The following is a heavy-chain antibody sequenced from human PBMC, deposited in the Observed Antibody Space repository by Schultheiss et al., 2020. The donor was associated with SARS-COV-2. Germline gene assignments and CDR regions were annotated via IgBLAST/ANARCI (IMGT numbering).Heavy chain of an antibody. J-gene: IGHJ4*02. D-gene: IGHD3-22*01. Sequence: SETLSLTCAVYGGSFSGYYWSWIRQPPGKGLEWIGEINHSGSTNYNPSLKSRVTISVDTSKNQFSLKLSSVTAADTAVYYCARLGDYYDSSGYYHFDYWGQGTLVTVSS. CDR2: INHSGST. CDR3: ARLGDYYDSSGYYHFDY. CDR1: GGSFSGYY. V-gene: IGHV4-34*01.